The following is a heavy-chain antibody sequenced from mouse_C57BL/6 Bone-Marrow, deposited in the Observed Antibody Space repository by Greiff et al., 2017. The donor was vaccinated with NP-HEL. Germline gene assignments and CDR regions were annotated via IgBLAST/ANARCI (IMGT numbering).Heavy chain of an antibody. CDR1: GYTFTDYY. V-gene: IGHV1-26*01. CDR2: INPNNGGT. J-gene: IGHJ1*03. Sequence: EVLLQQSGPELVKPGASVKISCKASGYTFTDYYMNWVKQSHGKSLEWIGDINPNNGGTSYNQKFKGKATLTVDKSSSTAYMELRSLTSEDSAVYYCARSTTVVAHWYFDVWGTGTTVTVSS. D-gene: IGHD1-1*01. CDR3: ARSTTVVAHWYFDV.